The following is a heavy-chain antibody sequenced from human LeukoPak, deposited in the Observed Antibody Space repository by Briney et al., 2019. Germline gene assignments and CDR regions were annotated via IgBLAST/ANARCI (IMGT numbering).Heavy chain of an antibody. CDR2: LKPDGGEK. V-gene: IGHV3-7*04. CDR3: ARDGYSGSYYDI. CDR1: GFTFSSYA. J-gene: IGHJ3*02. Sequence: PGGSLRLSCAASGFTFSSYAMTWVRQAPGKGLEWVANLKPDGGEKYYVDSVKGRFTISRDNAKNSLYLQMNSMRVEDTAVYYCARDGYSGSYYDIWGQGTMVTVSS. D-gene: IGHD1-26*01.